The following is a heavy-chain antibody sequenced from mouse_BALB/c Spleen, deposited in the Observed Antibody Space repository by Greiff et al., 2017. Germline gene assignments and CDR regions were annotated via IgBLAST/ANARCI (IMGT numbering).Heavy chain of an antibody. CDR2: INPSNGGT. CDR1: GYTFTSYY. Sequence: VKLMESGAELVKPGASVKLSCKASGYTFTSYYMYWVKQRPGQGLEWIGEINPSNGGTNFNEKFKSKATLTVDKSSSTAYMQLSSLTSEDSAVYYCTRGGSTMITLFAYWGQGTLVTVSA. CDR3: TRGGSTMITLFAY. D-gene: IGHD2-4*01. V-gene: IGHV1S81*02. J-gene: IGHJ3*01.